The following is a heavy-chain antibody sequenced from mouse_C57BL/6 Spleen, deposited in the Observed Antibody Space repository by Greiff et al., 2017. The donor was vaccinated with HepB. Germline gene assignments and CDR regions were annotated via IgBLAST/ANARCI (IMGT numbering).Heavy chain of an antibody. CDR3: ARLSWGSHFDY. Sequence: EVKLMESGPELVKPGASVKIPCKASGYTFTDYNMDWVKQSHGKSLEWIGDINPNNGGTIYNQKFKGKATLTVDKSSSTAYMELRSLTSEDTAVYYCARLSWGSHFDYWGQGTTLTVSS. CDR2: INPNNGGT. CDR1: GYTFTDYN. V-gene: IGHV1-18*01. J-gene: IGHJ2*01.